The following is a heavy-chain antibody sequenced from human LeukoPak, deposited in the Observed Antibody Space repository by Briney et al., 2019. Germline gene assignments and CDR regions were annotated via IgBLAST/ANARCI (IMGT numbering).Heavy chain of an antibody. V-gene: IGHV4-39*07. J-gene: IGHJ5*02. Sequence: PSETLSLTCTVSGGSISSSSYYWGWIRQPPGKGLEWIGSIYYSGSTYYNPSLKSRVTISVDTSKNQFSLKLSSVTAADTAVYYCARQLVDGNCGGDCYSDNWFDPWGQGTLVTVSS. CDR3: ARQLVDGNCGGDCYSDNWFDP. CDR2: IYYSGST. D-gene: IGHD2-21*02. CDR1: GGSISSSSYY.